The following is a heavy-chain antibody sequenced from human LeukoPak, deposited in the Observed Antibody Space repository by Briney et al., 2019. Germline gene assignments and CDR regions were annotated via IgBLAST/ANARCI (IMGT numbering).Heavy chain of an antibody. CDR3: ARERVGYYDSSGPFDY. Sequence: SVKVSCKASGYTFTGYYMHWVRQAPGQGLEWMGRIIPILGIANYAQKFQGRVTITADKSTSTAYMELSSLRSEDTAVYYCARERVGYYDSSGPFDYWGQGTLVTVSS. CDR1: GYTFTGYY. V-gene: IGHV1-69*04. J-gene: IGHJ4*02. CDR2: IIPILGIA. D-gene: IGHD3-22*01.